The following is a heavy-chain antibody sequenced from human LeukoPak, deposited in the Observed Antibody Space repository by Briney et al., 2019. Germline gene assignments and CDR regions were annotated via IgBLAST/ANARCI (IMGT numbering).Heavy chain of an antibody. CDR1: GFTFNNYA. D-gene: IGHD3-22*01. J-gene: IGHJ4*02. CDR3: AKDRPSYYGTNGHYYTRNGDY. V-gene: IGHV3-23*01. CDR2: ISGSGDYA. Sequence: GGSLRLSCAASGFTFNNYAMSWVRQAPGKGLEWVTSISGSGDYAFYADSVKGRFTISRDNSKDTLYLQMNSLRVEDTAIYYCAKDRPSYYGTNGHYYTRNGDYCGQGTLVTVSS.